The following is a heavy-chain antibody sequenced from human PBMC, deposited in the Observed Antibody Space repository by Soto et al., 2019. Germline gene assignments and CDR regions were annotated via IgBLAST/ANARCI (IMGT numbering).Heavy chain of an antibody. J-gene: IGHJ5*02. V-gene: IGHV4-30-2*01. CDR3: ARARGHGWFDP. Sequence: QLQLQESGSGLVKPSQTLSLTCAVSGGSISSGGYSWSWIRQPPGKGLEWIGYIYHSGSTYYNPSRKSRVTISVDRSKNQFSLKLSSVTAADTAVYYCARARGHGWFDPWGQGTLVTVSS. D-gene: IGHD3-16*01. CDR2: IYHSGST. CDR1: GGSISSGGYS.